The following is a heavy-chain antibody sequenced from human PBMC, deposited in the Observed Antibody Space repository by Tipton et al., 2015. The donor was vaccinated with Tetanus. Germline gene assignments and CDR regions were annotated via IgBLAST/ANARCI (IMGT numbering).Heavy chain of an antibody. Sequence: TLSLTCAVYGASFSDYYWSWIRQAPGKGLEWIGEINHSGSTNHNPSLKSRVAISADTSKNQFSLNLRSVITADTAVYYCARWIGVIPVTGNDAFDVWGPGAMVTVSS. CDR2: INHSGST. D-gene: IGHD3-16*01. J-gene: IGHJ3*01. CDR1: GASFSDYY. CDR3: ARWIGVIPVTGNDAFDV. V-gene: IGHV4-34*01.